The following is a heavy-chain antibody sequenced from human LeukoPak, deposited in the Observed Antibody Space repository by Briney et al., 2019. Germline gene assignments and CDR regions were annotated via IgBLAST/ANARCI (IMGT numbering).Heavy chain of an antibody. CDR3: ARVPRYCSSTSCHFDY. J-gene: IGHJ4*02. D-gene: IGHD2-2*01. Sequence: ASVKVSCKASGYTFTGYYMHWVRQAPGQGLEWMGWINPNSGGTNYAQKFQGRVTMTRDTSISTAYMELSRLRSDDTAVYYCARVPRYCSSTSCHFDYWGQGTLVTVFS. V-gene: IGHV1-2*02. CDR1: GYTFTGYY. CDR2: INPNSGGT.